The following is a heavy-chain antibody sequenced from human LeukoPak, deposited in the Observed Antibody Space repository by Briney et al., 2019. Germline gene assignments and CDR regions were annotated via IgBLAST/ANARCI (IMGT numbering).Heavy chain of an antibody. J-gene: IGHJ4*02. CDR1: GFTFSSYS. V-gene: IGHV3-21*01. CDR2: LSSSSS. CDR3: ARGSDFDY. D-gene: IGHD1-26*01. Sequence: GGSLRLSCAASGFTFSSYSMNWVRQAPGKGLEWVSSLSSSSSYADSVKGRFTISRDNAKNSLYLQMNSLRAEDTAVYYCARGSDFDYWGQGTLVTVSS.